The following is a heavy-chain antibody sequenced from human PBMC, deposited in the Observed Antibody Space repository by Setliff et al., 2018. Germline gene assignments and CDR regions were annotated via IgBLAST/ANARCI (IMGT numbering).Heavy chain of an antibody. CDR3: ARSSAPSVVLAADFDS. J-gene: IGHJ4*02. CDR1: GFMFSTYG. V-gene: IGHV1-18*01. CDR2: ISGFTGDT. Sequence: ASVKVSCKTSGFMFSTYGLSWVRQAPGQGPEWIGCISGFTGDTKYAPKFQDRVTLTIDPSSTTAYMELRSLKSDDTAFYYCARSSAPSVVLAADFDSWGQGTLVTVSS. D-gene: IGHD3-9*01.